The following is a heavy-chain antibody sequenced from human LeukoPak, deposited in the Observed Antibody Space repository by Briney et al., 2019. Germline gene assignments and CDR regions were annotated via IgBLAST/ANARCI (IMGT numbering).Heavy chain of an antibody. CDR3: ARLIRAVGNNWFDH. CDR2: IIPIFGTA. Sequence: ASVKVSYKASGGTFSSYASSWVRPAPGQGLEWMGGIIPIFGTANYAQKFQGRVTITADASTSTAYMELSSVRSEDTAVYYCARLIRAVGNNWFDHWGQGTLVTVSS. D-gene: IGHD2-15*01. J-gene: IGHJ5*02. CDR1: GGTFSSYA. V-gene: IGHV1-69*13.